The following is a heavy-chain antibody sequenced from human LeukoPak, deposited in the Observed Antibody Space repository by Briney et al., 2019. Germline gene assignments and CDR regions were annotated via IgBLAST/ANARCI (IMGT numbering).Heavy chain of an antibody. CDR3: ARQNDFRLDY. CDR1: GYTFSSYW. D-gene: IGHD3-3*01. CDR2: IYPGDSDT. V-gene: IGHV5-51*01. Sequence: GESLKISXKGSGYTFSSYWIGWVLQMPGKGLEWMGIIYPGDSDTIYSPSLQGQVTISVDTSIGTAYLQWSSLKASDTAIYYCARQNDFRLDYWGQGTLVTVSS. J-gene: IGHJ4*02.